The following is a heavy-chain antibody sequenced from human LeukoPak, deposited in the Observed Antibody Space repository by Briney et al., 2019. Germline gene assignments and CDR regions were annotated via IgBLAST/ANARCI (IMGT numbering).Heavy chain of an antibody. CDR1: GGTFSSYA. J-gene: IGHJ2*01. CDR3: ARDRGAYSGSYPYYWYFDL. D-gene: IGHD1-26*01. CDR2: IIPIFGTA. V-gene: IGHV1-69*13. Sequence: EASVKVSCKASGGTFSSYAISWVRQAPGQGLEWMGGIIPIFGTANYAQKFQGRVTITADESTSTAYMELSSLRSEDTAVYYCARDRGAYSGSYPYYWYFDLWGRGTLVTVSS.